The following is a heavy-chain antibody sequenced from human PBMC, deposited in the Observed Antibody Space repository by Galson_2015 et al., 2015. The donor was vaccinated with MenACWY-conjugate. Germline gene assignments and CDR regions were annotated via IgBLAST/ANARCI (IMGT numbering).Heavy chain of an antibody. J-gene: IGHJ5*02. Sequence: SLRLACAASGFTLSSYSMHWVRQSPGKGLEWVALIWSDGNKKSYVDSVRGRFNISSDNSKNTLDLQMNNLSADDTAVYYCARDRGLEWLPSNWFDPWGQGTLVTVSS. D-gene: IGHD3-3*01. CDR2: IWSDGNKK. CDR3: ARDRGLEWLPSNWFDP. V-gene: IGHV3-33*01. CDR1: GFTLSSYS.